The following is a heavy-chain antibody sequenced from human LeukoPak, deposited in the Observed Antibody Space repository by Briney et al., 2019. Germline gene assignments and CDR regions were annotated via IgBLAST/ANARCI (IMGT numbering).Heavy chain of an antibody. J-gene: IGHJ4*02. D-gene: IGHD3-10*01. Sequence: GGSLRLSCAASGFTFSSYWMSWVRQAPGKGLEWVANIKQDGSEKYYVDSVKGRFTISRDNAKNSLYLQMNSLRAEDTAVYYCARDSSAPRLDFDYWGEATLVSVSS. CDR2: IKQDGSEK. CDR3: ARDSSAPRLDFDY. V-gene: IGHV3-7*01. CDR1: GFTFSSYW.